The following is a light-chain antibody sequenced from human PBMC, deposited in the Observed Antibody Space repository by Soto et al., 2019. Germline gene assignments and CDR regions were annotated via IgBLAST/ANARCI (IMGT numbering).Light chain of an antibody. CDR1: SSDVGAYNY. CDR2: DVT. CDR3: CSYAGSYTFV. J-gene: IGLJ2*01. V-gene: IGLV2-11*01. Sequence: QSALTQPRSVSGSPGQSVTISCTGSSSDVGAYNYVSWYQQHPGKAPKLMIYDVTKRPSGVPDRFSGSKSGNTASLTISGLQADVEADYYCCSYAGSYTFVFGGGTKLTVL.